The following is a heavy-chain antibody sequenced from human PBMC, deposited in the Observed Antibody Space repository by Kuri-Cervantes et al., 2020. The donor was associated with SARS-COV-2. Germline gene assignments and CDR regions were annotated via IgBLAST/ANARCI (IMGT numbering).Heavy chain of an antibody. J-gene: IGHJ5*02. D-gene: IGHD2-2*01. Sequence: ETLSLTCTVSGGSISSSSYYWGWIRQPPGKGLEWVSSISSSSSYIYYADSVKGRFTISRDNAKNSLYLQMNSLRAEDTAVYYCARGSCSSTSCYYTNWFDPWGQGTLVTVSS. CDR1: GGSISSSS. V-gene: IGHV3-21*01. CDR2: ISSSSSYI. CDR3: ARGSCSSTSCYYTNWFDP.